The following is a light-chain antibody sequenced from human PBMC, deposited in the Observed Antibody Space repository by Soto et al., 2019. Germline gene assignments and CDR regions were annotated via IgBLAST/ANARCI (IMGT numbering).Light chain of an antibody. J-gene: IGLJ1*01. Sequence: QSALTQPASVSGSPGQSITISCTGTSSDVGSYNLVSWYQQHPGKAPKHMIYEGSKRPSGVSNRFSGSKSGNTASLTISGLQAEDEADYYCCSYAGSSTSYVFGTGTKVTVL. CDR3: CSYAGSSTSYV. V-gene: IGLV2-23*01. CDR1: SSDVGSYNL. CDR2: EGS.